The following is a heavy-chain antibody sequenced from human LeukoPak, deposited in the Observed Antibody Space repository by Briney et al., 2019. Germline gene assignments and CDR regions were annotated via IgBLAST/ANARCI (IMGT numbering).Heavy chain of an antibody. V-gene: IGHV1-46*01. CDR1: GYTPTISNNY. CDR2: INLSGTGT. J-gene: IGHJ4*02. D-gene: IGHD3-10*01. Sequence: ASVNVSCKASGYTPTISNNYIHWVRQAPGQRLEWMGLINLSGTGTVYAQRLQGRVTMTRDASTSTVYMELSSLRSDGTAVYYCANDLPTGYGSTAYWGQGTLVTVAS. CDR3: ANDLPTGYGSTAY.